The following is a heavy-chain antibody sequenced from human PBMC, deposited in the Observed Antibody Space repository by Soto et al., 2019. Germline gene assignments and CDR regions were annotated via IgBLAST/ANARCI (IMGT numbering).Heavy chain of an antibody. V-gene: IGHV4-59*01. CDR1: GGSISSYY. CDR2: ISYSGST. D-gene: IGHD5-12*01. Sequence: QVQLQESGPGLGKPSETLSLTCTVSGGSISSYYWSWIRQPPGKGLEWIGYISYSGSTNYNPSLKSRVTRSVDTSKNQFSLKLSSVTAADTAVYYGASWGGSGSDPGLYWGQGTLVTVSS. J-gene: IGHJ4*02. CDR3: ASWGGSGSDPGLY.